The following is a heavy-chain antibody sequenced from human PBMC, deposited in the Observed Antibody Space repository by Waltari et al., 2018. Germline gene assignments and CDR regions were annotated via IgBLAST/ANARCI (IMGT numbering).Heavy chain of an antibody. J-gene: IGHJ4*02. CDR3: ARGYWGFAKHFDY. CDR2: INHSGST. CDR1: GGSFSGYY. D-gene: IGHD7-27*01. Sequence: QVQLQQWGAGLLKPSETLSLTCAVYGGSFSGYYWSWIRQPPGKGLEWIGEINHSGSTNYNPSLKSRVTISVDTSKNQFSLKLSSVTAADTAVYYCARGYWGFAKHFDYWGQGTLVTVSS. V-gene: IGHV4-34*01.